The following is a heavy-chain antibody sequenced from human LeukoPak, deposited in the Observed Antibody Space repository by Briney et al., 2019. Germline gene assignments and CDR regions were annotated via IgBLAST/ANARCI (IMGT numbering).Heavy chain of an antibody. CDR3: AREGGTLWFGELLLDAFDI. CDR1: GGSISTNY. D-gene: IGHD3-10*01. J-gene: IGHJ3*02. Sequence: SETLSLTCTVSGGSISTNYWSWIRQPAGKGREGIGRIYTSGSTNYNPSLKSRVTMSVDTSKNQFSLKLSSVTAADTAVYYCAREGGTLWFGELLLDAFDIWGQGTMVTVSS. V-gene: IGHV4-4*07. CDR2: IYTSGST.